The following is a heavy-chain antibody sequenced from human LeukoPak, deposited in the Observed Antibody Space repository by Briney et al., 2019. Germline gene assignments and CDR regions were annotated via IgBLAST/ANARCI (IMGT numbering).Heavy chain of an antibody. CDR2: IWYDGNNK. Sequence: GGSLRLSCAASGFTFDSYGIHWVRQAPGKGLEWVAVIWYDGNNKYYADSVKGRFAISRDSSKNTMYLQMNSLRAEDTAVYYCAREHTTVTSLLDYWGQGTLVTVSS. D-gene: IGHD4-17*01. CDR3: AREHTTVTSLLDY. J-gene: IGHJ4*02. V-gene: IGHV3-33*01. CDR1: GFTFDSYG.